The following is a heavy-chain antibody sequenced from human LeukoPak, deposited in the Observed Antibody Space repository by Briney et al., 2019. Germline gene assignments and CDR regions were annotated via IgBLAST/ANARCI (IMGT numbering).Heavy chain of an antibody. Sequence: PSQTLSLTCTVSGGSISSGGYYWSWIRQHPGKGLEWIGHIYTSGSTNYNPSLKSRVTISVDTSKNQFSLKLSPVTAADTAVYYCARAYDILTGIYYFDYWGQGTLVTVSS. CDR3: ARAYDILTGIYYFDY. V-gene: IGHV4-61*09. D-gene: IGHD3-9*01. J-gene: IGHJ4*02. CDR2: IYTSGST. CDR1: GGSISSGGYY.